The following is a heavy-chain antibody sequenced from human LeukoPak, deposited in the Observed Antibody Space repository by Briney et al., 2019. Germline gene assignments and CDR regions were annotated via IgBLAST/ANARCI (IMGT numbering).Heavy chain of an antibody. V-gene: IGHV3-23*01. D-gene: IGHD4-17*01. J-gene: IGHJ6*02. CDR2: ISVIGGST. CDR1: GFIFSSYA. Sequence: GGSLRLSCEASGFIFSSYAMSWVRQSPGKGLECVSTISVIGGSTYYADSVKGRFTISRDNSKNTLYLEMNSLRAEDTAVCYCAKGTVGDYGFFYGMDVWGQGTTVTVSS. CDR3: AKGTVGDYGFFYGMDV.